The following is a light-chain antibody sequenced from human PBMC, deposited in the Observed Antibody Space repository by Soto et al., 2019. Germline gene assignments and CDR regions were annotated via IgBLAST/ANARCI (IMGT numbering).Light chain of an antibody. CDR3: ATWDDSLTAVL. V-gene: IGLV1-51*01. Sequence: QSVLTQPPSVSAAPGQKVTISCSGSSSNIGNNYVSWYQQLPGTAPKLLIYDNNKRPSGIPDRFSGSKSGTSGTLDITGLQTGDEADYYCATWDDSLTAVLFGGGTKLTVL. J-gene: IGLJ3*02. CDR1: SSNIGNNY. CDR2: DNN.